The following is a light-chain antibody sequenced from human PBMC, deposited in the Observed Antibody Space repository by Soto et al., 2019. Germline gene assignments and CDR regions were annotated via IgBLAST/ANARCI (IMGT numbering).Light chain of an antibody. V-gene: IGLV2-23*02. CDR3: CSYGGSSNPYV. Sequence: QSALTQPASVSGSPGQSITISCTGTSSDVGSYNIVSWYQHHPGKAPKLMIYEVDKRPSGVSDRFSGSKSGNTASLTISGLQDADEDDTYCCSYGGSSNPYVFGTGTKVTVL. J-gene: IGLJ1*01. CDR1: SSDVGSYNI. CDR2: EVD.